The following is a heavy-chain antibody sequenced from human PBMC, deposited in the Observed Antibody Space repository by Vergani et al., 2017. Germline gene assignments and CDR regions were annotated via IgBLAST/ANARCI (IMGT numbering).Heavy chain of an antibody. CDR1: GYTFTGYY. CDR2: INPNSGGT. CDR3: ARDADMTAAGPDGDYYFDY. J-gene: IGHJ4*02. V-gene: IGHV1-2*02. Sequence: QVQLVQSGAEVKKPGASVKVSCKASGYTFTGYYMHWVRQAPGQGLEWMGWINPNSGGTNYAQKFQGRVTMTRDTTISTAYMGLSKLRSDDTAVYYCARDADMTAAGPDGDYYFDYWGQGTLVTVSS. D-gene: IGHD6-13*01.